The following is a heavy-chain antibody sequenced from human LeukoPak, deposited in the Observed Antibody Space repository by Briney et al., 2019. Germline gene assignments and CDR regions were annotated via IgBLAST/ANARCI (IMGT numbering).Heavy chain of an antibody. D-gene: IGHD1-1*01. CDR3: AKGDWNDPHSGYFDY. J-gene: IGHJ4*02. CDR1: GFTFSSYG. Sequence: GGSLRLSCAASGFTFSSYGMHWVRQAPGKGLEWVAFIRYDGSNKYYADSVKGRFTISRDNSKNTLYLQMNSLRAEDTAVYYCAKGDWNDPHSGYFDYWGQGTLVTVSS. CDR2: IRYDGSNK. V-gene: IGHV3-30*02.